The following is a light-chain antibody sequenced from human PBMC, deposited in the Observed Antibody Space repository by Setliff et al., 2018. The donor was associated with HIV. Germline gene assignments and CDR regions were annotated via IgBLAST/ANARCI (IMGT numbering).Light chain of an antibody. V-gene: IGLV2-14*03. CDR1: SSDVGGYNS. CDR3: HSKRSSSTPYV. Sequence: QSALTQPASVSGSPGRSITISCTGNSSDVGGYNSVSWFQQHPGKAPKLLIYDVSDRPSGVSNRFSGSKSGNTASLTISGLQAEDEADYYCHSKRSSSTPYVFGTGTKGTV. J-gene: IGLJ1*01. CDR2: DVS.